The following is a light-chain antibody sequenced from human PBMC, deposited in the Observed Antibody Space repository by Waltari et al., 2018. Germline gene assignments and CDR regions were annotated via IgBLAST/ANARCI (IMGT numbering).Light chain of an antibody. V-gene: IGKV2-30*01. CDR3: MQGAHWPRT. Sequence: DVVMTQSPLSLPVTVGQVASISCRASQSLLFSDGKIYLNWFHQRPGQSPRRLIYKVSNRESGVPDRFSGSGSVTDFTLKITRVEAEDVGVYFCMQGAHWPRTFGQGTRVEI. CDR1: QSLLFSDGKIY. J-gene: IGKJ1*01. CDR2: KVS.